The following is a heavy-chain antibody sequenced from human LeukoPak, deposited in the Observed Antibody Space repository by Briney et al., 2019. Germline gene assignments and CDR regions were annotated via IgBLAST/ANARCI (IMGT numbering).Heavy chain of an antibody. CDR3: GRYSSSWIFDY. J-gene: IGHJ4*02. V-gene: IGHV4-38-2*02. D-gene: IGHD6-13*01. CDR2: IHHSGST. Sequence: SETLSLTCTVSGYSISSGYYWGWIRQPPGKGLEWIGSIHHSGSTYYNPSLKSRVTISVDTSKNQFSLKLSSVTAADTAVYYCGRYSSSWIFDYWGQGTLVTVSS. CDR1: GYSISSGYY.